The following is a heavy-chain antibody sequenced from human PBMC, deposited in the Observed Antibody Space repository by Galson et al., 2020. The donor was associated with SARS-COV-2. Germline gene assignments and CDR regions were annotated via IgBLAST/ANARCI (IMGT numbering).Heavy chain of an antibody. D-gene: IGHD3-10*01. V-gene: IGHV3-73*01. CDR2: IRSKANSYAT. CDR1: GFTFSGSA. CDR3: TRPGDYYGSGPYYYGMDV. Sequence: GESLKISCAASGFTFSGSAMHWVRQASGKGLEWVGRIRSKANSYATAYAASVKGRFTISRDDSKNTAYLQMNSLKTEDTAVYYCTRPGDYYGSGPYYYGMDVWGQGTTVTVSS. J-gene: IGHJ6*02.